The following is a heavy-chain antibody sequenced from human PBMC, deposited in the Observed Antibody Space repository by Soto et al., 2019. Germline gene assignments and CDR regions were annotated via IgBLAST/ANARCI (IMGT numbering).Heavy chain of an antibody. V-gene: IGHV1-18*04. CDR2: ISAYNGNT. CDR1: GYTFTSYG. Sequence: QVQLVQSGAEVKKPGASVKVSCKASGYTFTSYGISWVRQAPGQGLEWMGWISAYNGNTNYAQKLQGRVTMTTDTSTRTAYMELRSLRSDGTAVYYCARYISSSLTYYSYGMDVWGQGTTVTASS. J-gene: IGHJ6*02. D-gene: IGHD6-6*01. CDR3: ARYISSSLTYYSYGMDV.